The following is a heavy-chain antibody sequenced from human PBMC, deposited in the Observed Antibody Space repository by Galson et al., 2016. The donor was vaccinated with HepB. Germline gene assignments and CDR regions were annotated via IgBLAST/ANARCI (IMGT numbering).Heavy chain of an antibody. CDR3: ATDICSITSRYEASLLRSLNY. V-gene: IGHV3-15*01. D-gene: IGHD2-2*01. J-gene: IGHJ4*02. Sequence: SLRLSCAATGFRFANGWMSWVRQAPGKGLEWVGRIKSETHGATTDYAEPVNGRFFISRDDSKNVVSPQLNSLKTEDTAVYYCATDICSITSRYEASLLRSLNYWGQGALVTVSS. CDR2: IKSETHGATT. CDR1: GFRFANGW.